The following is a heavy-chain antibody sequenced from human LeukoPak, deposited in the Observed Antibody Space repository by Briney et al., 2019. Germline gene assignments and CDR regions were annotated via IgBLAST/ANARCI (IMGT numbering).Heavy chain of an antibody. V-gene: IGHV3-23*01. CDR3: AKDRRITIFGVVAY. J-gene: IGHJ4*02. CDR1: GFTFNNYA. D-gene: IGHD3-3*01. CDR2: ISGSGGST. Sequence: GGSLRLSCAASGFTFNNYAMSWVRQAPGKGLEWVSGISGSGGSTYYADSVKGRFTISRDNSKNTLYLQMNGLRAEDTAVYYCAKDRRITIFGVVAYWGQGTLVTVSS.